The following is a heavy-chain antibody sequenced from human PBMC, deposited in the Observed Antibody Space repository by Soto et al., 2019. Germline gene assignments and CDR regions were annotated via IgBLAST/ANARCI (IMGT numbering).Heavy chain of an antibody. V-gene: IGHV4-59*01. Sequence: SETLSLTCTVSGGSISSYYWSWIRQPPGKGLEWIGYIYYSGSTNYNPSLKSRVTISVDKSNNQFSLMLSSVTAADTALYYCARGDFWSGLDSWGQGSQVIVS. J-gene: IGHJ4*02. CDR3: ARGDFWSGLDS. D-gene: IGHD3-3*01. CDR2: IYYSGST. CDR1: GGSISSYY.